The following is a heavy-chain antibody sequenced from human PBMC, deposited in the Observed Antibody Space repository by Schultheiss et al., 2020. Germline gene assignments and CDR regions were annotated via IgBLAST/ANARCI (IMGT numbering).Heavy chain of an antibody. CDR2: INPNSGGT. Sequence: ASVKVSGEAFGYTFTGNYMHWVRQAPGQGLEWMGWINPNSGGTNYAQKFQGRVTMTRDTSISTAYMELTSLTSDDTAVYYCARDSGSTLTTFGPPGHPWGQGTLVTGYS. D-gene: IGHD4-17*01. V-gene: IGHV1-2*02. CDR1: GYTFTGNY. J-gene: IGHJ5*02. CDR3: ARDSGSTLTTFGPPGHP.